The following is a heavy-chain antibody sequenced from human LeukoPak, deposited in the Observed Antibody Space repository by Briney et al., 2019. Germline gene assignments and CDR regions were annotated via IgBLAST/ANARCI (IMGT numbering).Heavy chain of an antibody. CDR2: ISTTRSSI. J-gene: IGHJ4*02. Sequence: GGSLRLSCAASGFTFSRYDMSWVRQAPGKGLEWISSISTTRSSIYYAASVRGRFTISRDNAQNSVYLQMNSLKAEDTAVYYCARAYPEDCSRSTCPSPFDYWGQGALVTVSS. D-gene: IGHD2-2*01. CDR1: GFTFSRYD. CDR3: ARAYPEDCSRSTCPSPFDY. V-gene: IGHV3-21*01.